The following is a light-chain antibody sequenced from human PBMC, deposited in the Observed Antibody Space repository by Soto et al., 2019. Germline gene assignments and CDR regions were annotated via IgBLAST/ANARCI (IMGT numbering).Light chain of an antibody. CDR2: GAS. V-gene: IGKV3-20*01. Sequence: EIVLTQSPGTLSLSPGERATLSCRASQSVSTNYLAWYQQKPGRAPRLLIYGASSRVTGIPGRFSGSGSGTYFTVTISRLEPEDFVVYYCQQYGSSPSLTFGQGTRLEIK. CDR3: QQYGSSPSLT. CDR1: QSVSTNY. J-gene: IGKJ5*01.